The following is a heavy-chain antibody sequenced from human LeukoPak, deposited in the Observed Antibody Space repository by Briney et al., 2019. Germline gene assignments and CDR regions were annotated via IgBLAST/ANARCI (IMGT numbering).Heavy chain of an antibody. J-gene: IGHJ4*02. D-gene: IGHD3-22*01. CDR3: ARVLVTYYYDSSGDFDY. Sequence: SETLSLTCAVYGGSFSGYYWSWIRKPPGKGLEWIGEINHSGSTNYNPSLKSRVTISVDTSKNQFALKLSSVTAADTAVYYCARVLVTYYYDSSGDFDYWGQGTLVTVSS. V-gene: IGHV4-34*01. CDR2: INHSGST. CDR1: GGSFSGYY.